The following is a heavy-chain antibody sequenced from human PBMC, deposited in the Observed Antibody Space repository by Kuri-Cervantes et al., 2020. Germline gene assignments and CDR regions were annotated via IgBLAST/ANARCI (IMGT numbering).Heavy chain of an antibody. V-gene: IGHV4-4*02. D-gene: IGHD3-10*01. CDR3: AREGVRGAFDY. J-gene: IGHJ4*02. CDR2: IYHSGST. CDR1: GGSISSSNW. Sequence: GSLRLSCAVSGGSISSSNWWSWVRQPPGKGLEWIGEIYHSGSTNYNPSLKSRVTISVDKSKNQFSLKLSSVTAADTAVYYCAREGVRGAFDYWSQGTLVTVSS.